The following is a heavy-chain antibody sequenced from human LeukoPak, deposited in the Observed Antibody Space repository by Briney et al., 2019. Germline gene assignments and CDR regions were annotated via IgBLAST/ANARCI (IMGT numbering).Heavy chain of an antibody. CDR3: ARHGDIVGATGYFDY. V-gene: IGHV4-59*08. D-gene: IGHD1-26*01. Sequence: SETLSLTCTVSGGSISSYYWSWIRQPPGKGLEWTGYIYYSGSTNYNPSLKSRVTISVDTSKNQFSLKLSSVTAADTAVYYCARHGDIVGATGYFDYWGQGTLVTVSS. J-gene: IGHJ4*02. CDR1: GGSISSYY. CDR2: IYYSGST.